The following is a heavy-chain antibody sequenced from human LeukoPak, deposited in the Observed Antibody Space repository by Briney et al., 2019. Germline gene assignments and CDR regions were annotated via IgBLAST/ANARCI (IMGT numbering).Heavy chain of an antibody. Sequence: SETLSLTCTVSGGSISSYYWSWIRQPPGKGLEWIGYIYYSGSTNYNPSLKSRVTISVDTSKNQFSLKLSSVTAADTAVYYCARRLTTVRGEDAFDIWGQGTMVTVSS. J-gene: IGHJ3*02. CDR1: GGSISSYY. CDR3: ARRLTTVRGEDAFDI. V-gene: IGHV4-59*08. CDR2: IYYSGST. D-gene: IGHD3-10*01.